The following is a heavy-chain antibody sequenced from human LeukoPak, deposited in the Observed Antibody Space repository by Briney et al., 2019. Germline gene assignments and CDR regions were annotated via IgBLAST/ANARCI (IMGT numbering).Heavy chain of an antibody. CDR3: ARVIVSGSLHLDY. Sequence: ASVKVSCKASGYTFTGYYMHWVRQAPGQGLEWMGWINPNSGGTNYAQKFQGRVTMTRDTSISTAYMELSRLRSDDTAVYYCARVIVSGSLHLDYWGQGTLVTVSS. CDR2: INPNSGGT. J-gene: IGHJ4*02. D-gene: IGHD3-10*01. V-gene: IGHV1-2*02. CDR1: GYTFTGYY.